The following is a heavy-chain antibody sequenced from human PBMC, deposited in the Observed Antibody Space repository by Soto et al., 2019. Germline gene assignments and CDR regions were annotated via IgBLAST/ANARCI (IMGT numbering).Heavy chain of an antibody. Sequence: PGGSLRLSCAASGFTFSSYSMNWVRQAPGKGLEWVSSISSSSSYIYYADSVKGRFTISRDNAKNSLYLQMNSLRAEDTAVYYCARRDFWSGYYTPDLVYYGMDVWGQGTTATVSS. CDR3: ARRDFWSGYYTPDLVYYGMDV. D-gene: IGHD3-3*01. J-gene: IGHJ6*02. CDR2: ISSSSSYI. V-gene: IGHV3-21*01. CDR1: GFTFSSYS.